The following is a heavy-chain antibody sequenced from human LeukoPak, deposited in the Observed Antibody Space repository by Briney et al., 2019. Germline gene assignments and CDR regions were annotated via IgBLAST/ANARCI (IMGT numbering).Heavy chain of an antibody. Sequence: SETLSLTCTVSGDFISTSGYYWSWIRQHPGTGLEWIAYIHYIGSTYYNPSLESRVTISVDTSSNQFSLNVASVTAADTAVYYCARVRDDYFFDYWGQGILVTVSS. V-gene: IGHV4-31*03. J-gene: IGHJ4*02. CDR1: GDFISTSGYY. CDR3: ARVRDDYFFDY. CDR2: IHYIGST. D-gene: IGHD3-3*01.